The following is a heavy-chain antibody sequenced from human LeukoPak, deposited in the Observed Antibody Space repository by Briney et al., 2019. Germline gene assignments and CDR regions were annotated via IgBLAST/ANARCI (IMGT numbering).Heavy chain of an antibody. CDR1: GYSFTSGHY. D-gene: IGHD7-27*01. CDR2: IYHTGSA. V-gene: IGHV4-38-2*02. Sequence: SETLSLTCSVSGYSFTSGHYWGWIRQPPGKGLEWIANIYHTGSAHYNPSLKSRVTISVDTSKNQFSLRLSSVTAADTAVYYCARDGEGDEGWDYWGQGTLVTVFS. CDR3: ARDGEGDEGWDY. J-gene: IGHJ4*02.